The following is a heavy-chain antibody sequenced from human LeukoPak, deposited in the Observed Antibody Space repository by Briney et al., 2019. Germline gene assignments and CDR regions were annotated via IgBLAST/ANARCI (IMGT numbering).Heavy chain of an antibody. CDR3: ARTYSGSPDAFDI. J-gene: IGHJ3*02. CDR1: GGSISSYY. V-gene: IGHV4-59*01. Sequence: KPSETLSLTCTVSGGSISSYYWSWIRQPPGKGLEWIGYIYYSGSTNYNPSLKSRVTISVDTSKNQFSLKLSSVTAADTAVYYCARTYSGSPDAFDIWGQGTMVTVSS. D-gene: IGHD1-26*01. CDR2: IYYSGST.